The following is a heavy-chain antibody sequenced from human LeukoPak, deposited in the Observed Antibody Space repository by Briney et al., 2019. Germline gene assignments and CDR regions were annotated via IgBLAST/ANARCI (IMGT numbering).Heavy chain of an antibody. V-gene: IGHV3-23*01. CDR3: AKAYYYDSSGYLGNPYDY. Sequence: GGSLRLSCAASGFTFSSYAMSWVRQAPGKGLEWVSAISASSGSTYYADSVKGRFTISRDNSKNTLYLQMNSLRAEDTAVYYCAKAYYYDSSGYLGNPYDYWGQGTLVTVSA. D-gene: IGHD3-22*01. CDR1: GFTFSSYA. J-gene: IGHJ4*02. CDR2: ISASSGST.